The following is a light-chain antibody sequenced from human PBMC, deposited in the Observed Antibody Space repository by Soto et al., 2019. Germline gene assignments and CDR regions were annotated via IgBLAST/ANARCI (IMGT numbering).Light chain of an antibody. J-gene: IGLJ2*01. Sequence: QSVLTQPPSVSAAAGQTVTISCSGSGSNIGSKYVSWYQQVPGAVPKLLIYYDNRRPSGIPDRFSASKSGTSATLGITGLQTGDEADYYCGTWDTSLGGGLFGGGTKVTVL. CDR3: GTWDTSLGGGL. CDR2: YDN. V-gene: IGLV1-51*01. CDR1: GSNIGSKY.